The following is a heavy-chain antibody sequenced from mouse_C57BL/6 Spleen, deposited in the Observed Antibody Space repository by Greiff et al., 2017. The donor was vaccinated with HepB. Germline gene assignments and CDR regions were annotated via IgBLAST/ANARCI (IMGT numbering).Heavy chain of an antibody. V-gene: IGHV1-18*01. J-gene: IGHJ1*03. CDR1: GYTFTDYN. Sequence: EVQRVESGPELVKPGASVKIPCKASGYTFTDYNMDWVKQSHGKSLEWIGDINPNNGGTIYNQKFKGKATLTVDKSSSTAYMELRSLTSEDTAVYYCARGGSWYFDVWGTGTTVTVSS. CDR2: INPNNGGT. CDR3: ARGGSWYFDV.